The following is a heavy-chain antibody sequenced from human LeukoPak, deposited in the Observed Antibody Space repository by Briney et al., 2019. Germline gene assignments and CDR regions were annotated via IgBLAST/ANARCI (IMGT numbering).Heavy chain of an antibody. CDR1: GFTFNKYG. J-gene: IGHJ4*02. CDR2: IWYDGRNE. CDR3: AKARYDSSGYYLFDY. V-gene: IGHV3-33*06. D-gene: IGHD3-22*01. Sequence: GGSLRLSCVASGFTFNKYGVHWVRQAPGKGLEWVAVIWYDGRNEYYADSVKGRFTISRDNSKNTLYLQMDSLRAEDTAVYYCAKARYDSSGYYLFDYWGQGTLVTVSS.